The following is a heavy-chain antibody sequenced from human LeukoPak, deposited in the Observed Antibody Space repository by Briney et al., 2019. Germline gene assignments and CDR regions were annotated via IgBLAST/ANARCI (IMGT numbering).Heavy chain of an antibody. CDR2: IKRDGSDQ. CDR1: GFTFSSYA. D-gene: IGHD1-26*01. V-gene: IGHV3-7*01. J-gene: IGHJ4*02. Sequence: AGGSLRLSCAASGFTFSSYAMHWVRQAPGKGLEWVANIKRDGSDQYYVDSVKGRFTISRDNAKYSLYLQMNSLRAEDTAVYYCARDGGVGATWEGFDYWGQGILVTVSS. CDR3: ARDGGVGATWEGFDY.